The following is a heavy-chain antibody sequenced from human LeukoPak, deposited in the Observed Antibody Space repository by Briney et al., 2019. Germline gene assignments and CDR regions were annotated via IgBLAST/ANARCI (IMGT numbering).Heavy chain of an antibody. CDR2: ISSSSSYI. J-gene: IGHJ5*02. Sequence: GGSLRLSCAASGFTFSSHSMNWVRQAPGKGLEWVSSISSSSSYIYYADSVKGRFTISRDNAKNSLYLQMNSLRAEDTAVYYCARDEYCSSTSCYYGGWDWFDPWGQGTLVTVSS. V-gene: IGHV3-21*01. CDR1: GFTFSSHS. D-gene: IGHD2-2*01. CDR3: ARDEYCSSTSCYYGGWDWFDP.